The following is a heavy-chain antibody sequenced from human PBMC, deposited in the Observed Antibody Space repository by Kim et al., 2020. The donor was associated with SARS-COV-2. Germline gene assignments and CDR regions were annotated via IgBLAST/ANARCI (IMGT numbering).Heavy chain of an antibody. J-gene: IGHJ6*02. CDR3: ARGKWEYMPISPHHYYYGMDV. D-gene: IGHD2-2*01. Sequence: SETLSLTCAVYGGSFSGYYWSWIRQPPGKGLEWIGEINHSGSTNYNPSLKSRVTISVDTSKNQFSLKLISVTAADTAVYYCARGKWEYMPISPHHYYYGMDVWGQGTTVTVSS. V-gene: IGHV4-34*01. CDR2: INHSGST. CDR1: GGSFSGYY.